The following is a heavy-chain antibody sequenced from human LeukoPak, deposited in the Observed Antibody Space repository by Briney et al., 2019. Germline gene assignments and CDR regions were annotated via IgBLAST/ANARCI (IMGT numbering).Heavy chain of an antibody. D-gene: IGHD6-13*01. CDR3: SRRQYRSSWYYFDH. J-gene: IGHJ4*02. CDR1: GFSLSSYW. CDR2: INSDGSTT. Sequence: GGSLRLSCAASGFSLSSYWMHWVRQAPGKGLVWVSRINSDGSTTNYADSVKGRFTISRDNAKNTLYLQMNSLRAEDTAVYYCSRRQYRSSWYYFDHWGQGTLVTVSS. V-gene: IGHV3-74*01.